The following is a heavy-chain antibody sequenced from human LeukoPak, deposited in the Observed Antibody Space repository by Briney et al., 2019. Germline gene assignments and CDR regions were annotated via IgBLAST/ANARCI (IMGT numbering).Heavy chain of an antibody. Sequence: GGSLRLSCAASGFIFSNYATSWVRQAPGKGLEWVSGISDSGGSTYYADSVQGRFTISRDNSKNTLFLQMNSLRADDTAVYYCAKGSLKFHYWGQGTLVTVSS. J-gene: IGHJ4*02. D-gene: IGHD3-9*01. V-gene: IGHV3-23*01. CDR2: ISDSGGST. CDR1: GFIFSNYA. CDR3: AKGSLKFHY.